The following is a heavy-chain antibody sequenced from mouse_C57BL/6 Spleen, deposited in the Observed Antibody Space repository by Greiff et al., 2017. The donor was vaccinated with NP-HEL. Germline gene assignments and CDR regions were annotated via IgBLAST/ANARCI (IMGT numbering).Heavy chain of an antibody. J-gene: IGHJ3*01. CDR2: IDPENGDT. V-gene: IGHV14-4*01. Sequence: EVQLQQSGAELVRPGASVKLSCTASGFNIKDDYMHWVKQRPEQGLEWIGWIDPENGDTEYASKFQGKATITADTSSNTAYLQRSSLTSEDTAVYYCTTPYYYGSRPAWLAYWGQGTLVTDSA. CDR1: GFNIKDDY. D-gene: IGHD1-1*01. CDR3: TTPYYYGSRPAWLAY.